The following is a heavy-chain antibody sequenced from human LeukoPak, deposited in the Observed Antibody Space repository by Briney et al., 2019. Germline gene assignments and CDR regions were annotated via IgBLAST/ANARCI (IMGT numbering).Heavy chain of an antibody. CDR1: GGSISSSNW. J-gene: IGHJ4*02. V-gene: IGHV4-4*02. CDR3: AKRPGIAAAGTALDY. Sequence: SGTLSLTCAVSGGSISSSNWWSWVRQPPGKGLEWIGEIYHSGSTNYNPSLKSRVTISVDKSKNQFSLKLSSVTAADTAVYYCAKRPGIAAAGTALDYWGQGTLVTVSS. CDR2: IYHSGST. D-gene: IGHD6-13*01.